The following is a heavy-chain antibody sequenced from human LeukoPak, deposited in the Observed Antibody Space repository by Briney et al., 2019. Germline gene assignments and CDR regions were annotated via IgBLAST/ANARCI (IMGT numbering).Heavy chain of an antibody. Sequence: PSETLSLTCTVSGGSISSRSYYWAWIRQPPGKGLGWIGSINYSGSTNYDPSLKSRLTISVDTSKNQFSLKLSSVTAADTAVYYCAVIPPAVDDYWGQGTLVTVSS. D-gene: IGHD2-2*01. CDR2: INYSGST. CDR1: GGSISSRSYY. V-gene: IGHV4-39*01. CDR3: AVIPPAVDDY. J-gene: IGHJ4*02.